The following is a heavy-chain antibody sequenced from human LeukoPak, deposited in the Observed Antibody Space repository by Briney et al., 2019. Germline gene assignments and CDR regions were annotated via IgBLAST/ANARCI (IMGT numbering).Heavy chain of an antibody. V-gene: IGHV3-9*01. J-gene: IGHJ4*02. Sequence: GGYLRLSCAASGFTFDDYAMHWVRQAPGKGLEWDSGIAWNTGNTGYAESVKGRFTISRDNAENSLYLQMNSLRAEDTALYYCAKDMNSYGSGSSYNPWGPFDSWGQGTLVTVSS. CDR3: AKDMNSYGSGSSYNPWGPFDS. CDR1: GFTFDDYA. CDR2: IAWNTGNT. D-gene: IGHD3-10*01.